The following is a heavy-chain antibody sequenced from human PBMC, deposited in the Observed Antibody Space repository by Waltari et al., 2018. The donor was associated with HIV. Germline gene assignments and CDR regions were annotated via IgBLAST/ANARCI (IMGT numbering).Heavy chain of an antibody. CDR1: GFTFSNAW. CDR2: IKSKTDGGTI. D-gene: IGHD3-10*02. CDR3: TTSQYYYVLEY. Sequence: EVHLVESGGGLVKPGGSLRLSCVVSGFTFSNAWMSWVRQAPGKGLEGLGHIKSKTDGGTIDYTAPVKGRFTIARDESKNTLYLQINSLKTEDTAFYYCTTSQYYYVLEYWGQGALVTVSS. V-gene: IGHV3-15*01. J-gene: IGHJ4*02.